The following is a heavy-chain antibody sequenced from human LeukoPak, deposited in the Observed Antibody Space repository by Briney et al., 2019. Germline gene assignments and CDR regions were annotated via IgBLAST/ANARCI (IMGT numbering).Heavy chain of an antibody. J-gene: IGHJ6*03. V-gene: IGHV1-2*02. CDR3: ARDHPALLRFGEPNPHIDYYMDV. D-gene: IGHD3-10*01. CDR2: INPNTGGT. CDR1: GYTFNAYY. Sequence: ASVKVSCKASGYTFNAYYIHWVRQAPGQGLEWMGWINPNTGGTNYAQKFQGRVTMTRDTSISTAYMELDRLRFDDTAVYYCARDHPALLRFGEPNPHIDYYMDVWGKGTTVTVSS.